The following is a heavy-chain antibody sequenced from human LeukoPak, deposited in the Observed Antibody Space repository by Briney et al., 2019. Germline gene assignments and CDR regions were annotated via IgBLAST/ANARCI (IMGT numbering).Heavy chain of an antibody. CDR3: AKDTGGGHGSWEIDY. CDR1: GFTFSTYG. CDR2: IWYDGSDK. J-gene: IGHJ4*02. D-gene: IGHD2-15*01. V-gene: IGHV3-33*06. Sequence: GGSLRLSCTASGFTFSTYGMHWVRQAPGKGLEWVAVIWYDGSDKYYADSVKDRFTISRDNSRNTLYLQLNSLRADDTAIYYFAKDTGGGHGSWEIDYWGQGTLVTVSS.